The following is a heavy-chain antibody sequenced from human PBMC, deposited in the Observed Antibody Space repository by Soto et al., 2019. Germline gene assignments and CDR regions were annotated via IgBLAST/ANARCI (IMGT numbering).Heavy chain of an antibody. CDR1: GFTFSDHY. CDR3: ERVGDMTYKD. J-gene: IGHJ4*02. D-gene: IGHD3-3*01. Sequence: QVQLVESGGGLVKPGESLRLSCAASGFTFSDHYVTWIRQAPGKGLEWVSYISRSGSTIYYADSVKGRFTISRDNAENSLYLQMNSLRAEDTAVYYCERVGDMTYKDWGQGTLVTVSS. CDR2: ISRSGSTI. V-gene: IGHV3-11*01.